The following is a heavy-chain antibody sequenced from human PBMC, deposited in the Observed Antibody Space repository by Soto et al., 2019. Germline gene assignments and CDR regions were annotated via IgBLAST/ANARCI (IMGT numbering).Heavy chain of an antibody. CDR1: GFTFSSYW. D-gene: IGHD3-3*01. V-gene: IGHV3-7*01. CDR2: IKQDGSEK. CDR3: ASGGYYDYYYGMDV. J-gene: IGHJ6*02. Sequence: GGSLRLSCAASGFTFSSYWMIWVRQAPGKGLEWVANIKQDGSEKYYVDSVKGRFTISRDNAKNSLYLQMNSLRAEDTAVYYCASGGYYDYYYGMDVWGQGTTVTVSS.